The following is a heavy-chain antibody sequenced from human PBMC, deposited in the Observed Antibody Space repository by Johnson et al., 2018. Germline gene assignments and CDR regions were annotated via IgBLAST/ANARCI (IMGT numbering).Heavy chain of an antibody. D-gene: IGHD3-10*01. CDR2: TYYRSKWFY. CDR3: AREARGLDV. CDR1: GDSVSRNTAA. Sequence: QVQLQESGPGLVKPSQTLSLTCAISGDSVSRNTAAWNWIRLSPWRGIEWLGRTYYRSKWFYDYAVSVKSRMTIKVDVSKNLFSLQLNSVTPEDTAVYYWAREARGLDVWGEGNTVTVTS. V-gene: IGHV6-1*01. J-gene: IGHJ6*04.